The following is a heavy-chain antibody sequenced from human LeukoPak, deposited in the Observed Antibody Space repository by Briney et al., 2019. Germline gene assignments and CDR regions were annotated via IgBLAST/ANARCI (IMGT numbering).Heavy chain of an antibody. V-gene: IGHV3-21*01. J-gene: IGHJ4*02. CDR2: ISSTSTYI. CDR3: ARGGVNFDY. CDR1: EFTFSSYT. Sequence: GVSLRLSCAASEFTFSSYTINWVRQAPGKGLEWVSSISSTSTYISYADSVKGRFTISRDNAKNSLYLQMNSLRAEDTAVYYCARGGVNFDYWGQGTLVT. D-gene: IGHD1-26*01.